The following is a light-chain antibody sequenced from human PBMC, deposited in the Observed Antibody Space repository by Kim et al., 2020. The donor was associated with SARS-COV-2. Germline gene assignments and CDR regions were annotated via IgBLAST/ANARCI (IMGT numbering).Light chain of an antibody. J-gene: IGKJ3*01. CDR1: QSVASKY. Sequence: SVYTRPAFTLSLSPGDTATLSCKASQSVASKYLAWYQQRPGQAPRLLIFDASTRATGISDRFSGSGSGTDFTLTISRLEPEDFAVYYSKQYGAPPSTSALGP. CDR3: KQYGAPPSTSA. V-gene: IGKV3-20*01. CDR2: DAS.